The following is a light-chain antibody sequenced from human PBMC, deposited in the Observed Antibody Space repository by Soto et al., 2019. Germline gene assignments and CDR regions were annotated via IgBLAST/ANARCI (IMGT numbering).Light chain of an antibody. CDR2: VNS. CDR1: SSNIGAGYD. V-gene: IGLV1-40*01. CDR3: QSYDNSLSVHVV. J-gene: IGLJ2*01. Sequence: QPVLTQPPSVSGAPGQRVTISCTGTSSNIGAGYDVHWYQQVPGTSPKLLIFVNSNRPSGVPDRFSGSKSDTSASLAITGLQAEDEADYYCQSYDNSLSVHVVFGGGTKVTVL.